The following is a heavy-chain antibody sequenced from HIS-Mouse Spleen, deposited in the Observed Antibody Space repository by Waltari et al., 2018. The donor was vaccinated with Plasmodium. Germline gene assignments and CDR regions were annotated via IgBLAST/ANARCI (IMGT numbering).Heavy chain of an antibody. CDR3: ASSWYWYFDL. V-gene: IGHV3-7*01. Sequence: EVQLVESGGGLVQPEGSLRLSCAASGFTFSSDWMRWVRQAPGKGLGWVGNIKQDGSEKYYVDSVKGRFTISRDNAKNSLYLQMNSLRAEDTAVYYCASSWYWYFDLWGRGTLVTVSS. D-gene: IGHD6-13*01. CDR1: GFTFSSDW. J-gene: IGHJ2*01. CDR2: IKQDGSEK.